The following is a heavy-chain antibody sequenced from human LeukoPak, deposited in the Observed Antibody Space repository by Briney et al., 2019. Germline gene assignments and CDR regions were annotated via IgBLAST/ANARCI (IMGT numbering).Heavy chain of an antibody. CDR1: GYTFTGYH. D-gene: IGHD1-26*01. V-gene: IGHV1-2*02. Sequence: ASVKVSCKASGYTFTGYHMHWVRQAPGQGLEWMGWLNPNRGDTNYAQNFQGRVTMTKETSIITAYMELSSLRSDDTAVYYCARAETGSYSYFDYWGQGALVTVSS. CDR2: LNPNRGDT. J-gene: IGHJ4*02. CDR3: ARAETGSYSYFDY.